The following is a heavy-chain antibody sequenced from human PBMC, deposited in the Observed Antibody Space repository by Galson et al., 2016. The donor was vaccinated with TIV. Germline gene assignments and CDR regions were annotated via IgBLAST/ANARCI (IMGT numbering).Heavy chain of an antibody. Sequence: SVKVSCKASGYTFISYGISWVRQAPGQGLEWLGRISPDYGNTKYAQKVQDRHTMTTDTSTSTAYMELRSLTSDDTAVYYCVKEMYGTNALIDSLGQGTLGTVSS. CDR2: ISPDYGNT. J-gene: IGHJ4*02. D-gene: IGHD4/OR15-4a*01. V-gene: IGHV1-18*01. CDR1: GYTFISYG. CDR3: VKEMYGTNALIDS.